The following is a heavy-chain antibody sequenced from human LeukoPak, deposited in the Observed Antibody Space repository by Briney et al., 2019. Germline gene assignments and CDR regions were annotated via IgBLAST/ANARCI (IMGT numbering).Heavy chain of an antibody. CDR2: ISSSSSYI. J-gene: IGHJ4*02. D-gene: IGHD3-22*01. CDR1: GITVSSNY. CDR3: AREVSSRYYYDSSGYYDY. V-gene: IGHV3-21*01. Sequence: SGGSLRLSCAASGITVSSNYISWVRQAPGKGLEWVSSISSSSSYIYYADSVKGRFTISRDNAKNSLYLQMNSLRAEDTAVYYCAREVSSRYYYDSSGYYDYRGQGTLVTVSS.